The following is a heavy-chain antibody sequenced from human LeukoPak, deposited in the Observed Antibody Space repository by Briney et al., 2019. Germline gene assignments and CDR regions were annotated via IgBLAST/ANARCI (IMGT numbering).Heavy chain of an antibody. CDR3: ARHGYGGGFGELFWFDP. D-gene: IGHD3-10*01. CDR1: GGSISSYY. CDR2: IYTSGST. Sequence: SETLSLTCTVSGGSISSYYWSWIRQPAGKGLEWIGRIYTSGSTNYNASLKSRVSMSVDTSKNQFSLKLSSVTAADTAVYYCARHGYGGGFGELFWFDPWGQGTLVTVSS. J-gene: IGHJ5*02. V-gene: IGHV4-4*07.